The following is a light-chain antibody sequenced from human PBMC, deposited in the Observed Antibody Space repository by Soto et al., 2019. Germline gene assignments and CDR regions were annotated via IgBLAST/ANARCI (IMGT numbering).Light chain of an antibody. CDR2: GAS. J-gene: IGKJ2*01. CDR1: QSISSY. V-gene: IGKV3-11*01. Sequence: EIVLTQSPATLSLSPGERATLSCRASQSISSYLAWYQQKPGQAPRLLFYGASIRAAGIPARFSGSGSGTDFTLTISSLEPEDLAVYYCQQRRDWPRTFGRGTKLEIK. CDR3: QQRRDWPRT.